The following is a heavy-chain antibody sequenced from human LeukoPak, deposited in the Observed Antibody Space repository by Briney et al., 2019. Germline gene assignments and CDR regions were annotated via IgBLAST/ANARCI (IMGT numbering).Heavy chain of an antibody. CDR3: ARGGSARPPYFDY. D-gene: IGHD2-15*01. CDR2: ISYDGSNK. J-gene: IGHJ4*02. V-gene: IGHV3-30-3*01. CDR1: GFTFSSYA. Sequence: GGSLRLSCAAPGFTFSSYAMHWVRQAPGKGLEWVAVISYDGSNKYYADSVKGRFTISRDNSKNTLYLQMNSLRAEDTAVYYCARGGSARPPYFDYWGQGTLVTVSS.